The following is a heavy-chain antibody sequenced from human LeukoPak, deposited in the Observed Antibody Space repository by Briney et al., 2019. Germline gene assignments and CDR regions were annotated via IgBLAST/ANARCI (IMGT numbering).Heavy chain of an antibody. CDR3: ARGSGVTATPVPFDY. Sequence: ASVKVSCKASVYTFTGYYMHWVRQDPGQGLEWMGWINPNSGGTNYAQKFQGRVTMTRDTSISTAYMELSRLRSDDTAVYYCARGSGVTATPVPFDYWGQGTLVTVSS. V-gene: IGHV1-2*02. J-gene: IGHJ4*02. D-gene: IGHD2-21*02. CDR1: VYTFTGYY. CDR2: INPNSGGT.